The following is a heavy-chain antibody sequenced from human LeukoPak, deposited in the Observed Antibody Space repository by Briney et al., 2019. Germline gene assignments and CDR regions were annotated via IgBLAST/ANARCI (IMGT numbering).Heavy chain of an antibody. D-gene: IGHD2-2*02. CDR2: INHSGST. CDR3: ARGHIPGTFSYYYGMDV. CDR1: GGSFSGYY. J-gene: IGHJ6*02. V-gene: IGHV4-34*01. Sequence: NSSETLSLTCAVYGGSFSGYYWSWIRQPPGKGLEWIGEINHSGSTNYNPSLKSRVTISVDTSKNQFSLKLSSVTAADTAVYYCARGHIPGTFSYYYGMDVWGQGTTVTVSS.